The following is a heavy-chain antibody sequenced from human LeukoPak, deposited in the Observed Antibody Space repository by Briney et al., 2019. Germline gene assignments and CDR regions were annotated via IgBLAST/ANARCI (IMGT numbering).Heavy chain of an antibody. CDR3: AKDLIILPRPYSSGYYYYDY. V-gene: IGHV3-23*01. D-gene: IGHD3-22*01. CDR2: ISGSGGST. CDR1: GFTFSSYA. J-gene: IGHJ4*02. Sequence: GGSLRLSCAASGFTFSSYAMSWVRQAPGKGLEWVSAISGSGGSTYYADSVKGRFTISRDNSKNTLYLQMNSLRAEDTAVYHCAKDLIILPRPYSSGYYYYDYWGQGTLVTVSS.